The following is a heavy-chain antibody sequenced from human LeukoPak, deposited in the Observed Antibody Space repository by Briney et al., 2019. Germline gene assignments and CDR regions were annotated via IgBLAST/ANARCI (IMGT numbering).Heavy chain of an antibody. CDR2: ISSTSSYI. Sequence: PGGSLRLSCAASGFTFSSYSMNWVRQAPGKGLEWVSSISSTSSYIYYADSVKGRFSISRDNAKNSLYLQMNSLRAEDTAVYYCARVWDFGFDYWGGGTLVTVAS. CDR3: ARVWDFGFDY. CDR1: GFTFSSYS. J-gene: IGHJ4*02. D-gene: IGHD3-16*01. V-gene: IGHV3-21*01.